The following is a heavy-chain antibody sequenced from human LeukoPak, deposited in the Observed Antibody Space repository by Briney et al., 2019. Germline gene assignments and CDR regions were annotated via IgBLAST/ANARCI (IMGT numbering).Heavy chain of an antibody. CDR2: ISGSGGST. V-gene: IGHV3-23*01. J-gene: IGHJ6*02. Sequence: GGSLRLSCAASGFTLSSYAMSWVRQAPGKGLEWVSAISGSGGSTYYADSVKGRFTISRDNAKSSVYLQMNSLRAEDTAVYYCANFGLAVWGQGSTVTVSS. CDR3: ANFGLAV. CDR1: GFTLSSYA.